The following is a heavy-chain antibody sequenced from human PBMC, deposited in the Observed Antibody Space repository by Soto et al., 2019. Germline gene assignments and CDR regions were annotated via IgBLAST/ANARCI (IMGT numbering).Heavy chain of an antibody. D-gene: IGHD2-2*01. Sequence: QLQLQESGPGLVKPSETLSLTCTVSSAPVSSSTYTWGWIRQPPGKGLEWIGSIYYSGSTYYNPSLNSRVTVPVHPSKNPSSLKVTSVTAADTAVYYCARLHGYCISSSCHGHYAMDVWGQGTTVTVSS. J-gene: IGHJ6*02. CDR2: IYYSGST. CDR1: SAPVSSSTYT. CDR3: ARLHGYCISSSCHGHYAMDV. V-gene: IGHV4-39*01.